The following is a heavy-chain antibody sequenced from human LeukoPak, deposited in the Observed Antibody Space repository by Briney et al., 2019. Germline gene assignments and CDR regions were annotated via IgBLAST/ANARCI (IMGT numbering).Heavy chain of an antibody. CDR1: GYTFTSYD. V-gene: IGHV1-8*03. CDR2: MNPNNGNT. J-gene: IGHJ4*02. CDR3: AREVYYDSSGYYN. Sequence: GASVKVSCTASGYTFTSYDINWVRQAPGQGLEWMGWMNPNNGNTGYAQKFQGRVTITRNASISTAYMELSSLRSEDTAVYYCAREVYYDSSGYYNWGQGTLVTVSS. D-gene: IGHD3-22*01.